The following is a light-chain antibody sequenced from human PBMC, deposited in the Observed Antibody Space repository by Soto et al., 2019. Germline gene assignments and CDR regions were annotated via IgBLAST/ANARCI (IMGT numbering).Light chain of an antibody. V-gene: IGKV3-20*01. CDR1: QSVSSSY. Sequence: EIVLTQSPGTLSLSPGERATLSCRSSQSVSSSYLAWYQQKPGQAPRLLIYGASSRATGIPDRFSGSGSGTEFTLTISSLQPDDFATYICQQYNSFPATFGQGTKVDI. CDR3: QQYNSFPAT. J-gene: IGKJ1*01. CDR2: GAS.